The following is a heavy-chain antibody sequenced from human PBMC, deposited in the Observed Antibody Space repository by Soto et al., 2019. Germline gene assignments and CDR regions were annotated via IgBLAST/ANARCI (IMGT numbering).Heavy chain of an antibody. J-gene: IGHJ3*02. CDR3: ARGYCSGGSCYYPRLPHTFDI. Sequence: EASVKVSCEASGYTFTGYYMHWVRQAPGQGLEWMGWINPNSGGTNYAQKFQGWVTMTRDTSISTAYMELSRLRSDDTAVYYCARGYCSGGSCYYPRLPHTFDIWGQGTMVTVSS. D-gene: IGHD2-15*01. V-gene: IGHV1-2*04. CDR2: INPNSGGT. CDR1: GYTFTGYY.